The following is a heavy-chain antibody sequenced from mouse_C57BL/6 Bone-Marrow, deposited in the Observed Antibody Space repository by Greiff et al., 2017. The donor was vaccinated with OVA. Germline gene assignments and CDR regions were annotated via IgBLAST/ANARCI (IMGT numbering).Heavy chain of an antibody. CDR1: GFTFSDFY. J-gene: IGHJ1*03. Sequence: EVKLVESGGGLVQSGRSLRLSCATSGFTFSDFYMEWVRQAPGKGLEWIAASRNKANDYTTEYSASVKGRFIVSRDTSQSILYLQMNALRAEDTAIYYCARDALYDYDVGWYFDVWGTGTTVTVSS. CDR2: SRNKANDYTT. V-gene: IGHV7-1*01. D-gene: IGHD2-4*01. CDR3: ARDALYDYDVGWYFDV.